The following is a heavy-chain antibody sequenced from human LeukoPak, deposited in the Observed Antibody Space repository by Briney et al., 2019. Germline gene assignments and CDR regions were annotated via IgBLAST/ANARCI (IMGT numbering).Heavy chain of an antibody. V-gene: IGHV1-18*01. CDR3: ARAHRLYSSSWYGNGDFDY. Sequence: GASVKVSCKASGYTFTSYGISWVRQAPGQGLEWMGWIGVYNGNTNYAQKLQGRVTMTTDTSTSTAYMEVRSLRSDDTAVYYCARAHRLYSSSWYGNGDFDYWGQGTLDTVSS. CDR1: GYTFTSYG. J-gene: IGHJ4*02. CDR2: IGVYNGNT. D-gene: IGHD6-13*01.